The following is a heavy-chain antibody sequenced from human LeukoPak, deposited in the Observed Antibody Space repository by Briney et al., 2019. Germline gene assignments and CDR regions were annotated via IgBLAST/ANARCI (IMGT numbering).Heavy chain of an antibody. J-gene: IGHJ4*02. D-gene: IGHD6-13*01. Sequence: ASVKVSCKASRYTFSSYGFNWVRQAPGQGLEWMGWISEYNGKADYAQKFQDRLSMTTDTSTSTAYMELRSLSSDDTAVYFCARPRLPYSNSLSYWGQGTLVTVSS. V-gene: IGHV1-18*01. CDR3: ARPRLPYSNSLSY. CDR2: ISEYNGKA. CDR1: RYTFSSYG.